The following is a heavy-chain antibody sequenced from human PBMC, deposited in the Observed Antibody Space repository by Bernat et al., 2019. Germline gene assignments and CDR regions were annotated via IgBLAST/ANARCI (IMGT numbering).Heavy chain of an antibody. Sequence: EVQLVESGGGLVQPGGSLRLSCAASGFTFSSYEMNWVRQAPGKGPERVSYTSSSGSTIYYADSVKGRFTISRDNAKNSLYLQMNSLRAEDTAVYYCARDLGGWDVWGKGTTVTVSS. J-gene: IGHJ6*04. CDR2: TSSSGSTI. CDR1: GFTFSSYE. V-gene: IGHV3-48*03. CDR3: ARDLGGWDV. D-gene: IGHD1-26*01.